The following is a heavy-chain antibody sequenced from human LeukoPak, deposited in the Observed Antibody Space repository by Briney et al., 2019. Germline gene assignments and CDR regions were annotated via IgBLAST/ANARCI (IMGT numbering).Heavy chain of an antibody. CDR2: IYYSGTT. J-gene: IGHJ4*02. V-gene: IGHV4-39*01. CDR3: ARLEASYGSYPYCFDF. Sequence: PSETLSLTCTVSGGSISSVSYFWGWIRQPPGMGLEWIGSIYYSGTTYYNPSLKSRVTISVDTSKNQFSLKLNSVTAADTAVFYCARLEASYGSYPYCFDFWGQGTLVTVSS. CDR1: GGSISSVSYF. D-gene: IGHD5-18*01.